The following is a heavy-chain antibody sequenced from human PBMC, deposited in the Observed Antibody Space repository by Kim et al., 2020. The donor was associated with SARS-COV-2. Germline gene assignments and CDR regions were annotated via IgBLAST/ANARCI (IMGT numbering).Heavy chain of an antibody. CDR3: AGGYYDFWSGYYTLGY. CDR1: GYTFTSYA. J-gene: IGHJ4*02. V-gene: IGHV7-4-1*02. CDR2: INTNTGNP. D-gene: IGHD3-3*01. Sequence: ASVKVSCKASGYTFTSYAMNWVRQAPGQGLEWMGWINTNTGNPTYAQGFTGRFVFSLYTSVSTAYLQISSLKAEDTAVYYCAGGYYDFWSGYYTLGYWGQGTLVTVSS.